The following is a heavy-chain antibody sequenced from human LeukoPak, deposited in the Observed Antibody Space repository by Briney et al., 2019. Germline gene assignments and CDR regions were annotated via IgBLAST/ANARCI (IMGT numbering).Heavy chain of an antibody. Sequence: ASVKVSCKASGYTFIDYDMHWVRQAPGQGLEWMGRINPNIGATNYAQRFQGRVTMTRDTSISTVFMELSSLRSDDTAVYYCATDGFAAHKRDYWGQGTLVTVSS. V-gene: IGHV1-2*06. CDR1: GYTFIDYD. CDR3: ATDGFAAHKRDY. J-gene: IGHJ4*02. D-gene: IGHD6-6*01. CDR2: INPNIGAT.